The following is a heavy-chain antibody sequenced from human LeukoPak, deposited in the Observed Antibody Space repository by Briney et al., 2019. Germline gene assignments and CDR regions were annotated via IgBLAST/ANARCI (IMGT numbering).Heavy chain of an antibody. Sequence: GGSLRLSCVGSGFTVLDHAMHWVRQAPGKGLEWVSGIGWSSGRIDYADSVKGRFTSSRDNAKNSLYLQMNSLRAEDTAIYYCIKDIRPGGLDVWGQGITVTVSS. D-gene: IGHD1-14*01. CDR2: IGWSSGRI. J-gene: IGHJ6*02. CDR1: GFTVLDHA. V-gene: IGHV3-9*01. CDR3: IKDIRPGGLDV.